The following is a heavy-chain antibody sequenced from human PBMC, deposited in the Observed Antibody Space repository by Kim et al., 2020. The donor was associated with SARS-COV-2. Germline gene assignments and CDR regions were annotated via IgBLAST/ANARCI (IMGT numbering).Heavy chain of an antibody. CDR1: GGSISSSSYY. D-gene: IGHD2-21*02. J-gene: IGHJ5*02. Sequence: SETLSLTCTVSGGSISSSSYYWGWIRQPPGKGLEWIGSIYYSGSTYYNPSLKSRVTISVDTSKNQFSLKLSSVTAADTAVYYCARHPWVGAYCGGDCYSGEDWFDPWGQGTLVTVSS. CDR3: ARHPWVGAYCGGDCYSGEDWFDP. CDR2: IYYSGST. V-gene: IGHV4-39*01.